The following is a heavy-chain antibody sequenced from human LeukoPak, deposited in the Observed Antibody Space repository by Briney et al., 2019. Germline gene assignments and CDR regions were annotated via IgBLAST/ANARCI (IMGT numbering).Heavy chain of an antibody. CDR3: ARDQGLTAPPPYGLDV. Sequence: SVKVSCKTSGGTFSSSAITWVRQAPGQGLEWMGRIIPVLNITRYTRKFQGRVTITADASTSTVYMELSSLRSEETAVYYCARDQGLTAPPPYGLDVWGQGTTVIVSS. D-gene: IGHD5-18*01. J-gene: IGHJ6*02. CDR1: GGTFSSSA. CDR2: IIPVLNIT. V-gene: IGHV1-69*04.